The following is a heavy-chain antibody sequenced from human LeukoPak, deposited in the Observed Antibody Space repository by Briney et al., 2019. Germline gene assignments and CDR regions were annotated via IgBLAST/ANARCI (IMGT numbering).Heavy chain of an antibody. D-gene: IGHD3-3*01. CDR1: GFTFSDYY. J-gene: IGHJ2*01. Sequence: GGSLRLSCAASGFTFSDYYMSWIRQAPGKGLEWVSYISSSGSIIHYADSVKGRFTISRDNAKNSLYLQMNSLRAEDTAVYYCARQPGYYDFWSGTTPNWYFDLWGRGTLVTVSS. CDR3: ARQPGYYDFWSGTTPNWYFDL. V-gene: IGHV3-11*01. CDR2: ISSSGSII.